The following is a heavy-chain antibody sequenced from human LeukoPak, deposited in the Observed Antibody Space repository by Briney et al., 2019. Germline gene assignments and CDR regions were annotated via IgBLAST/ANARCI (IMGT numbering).Heavy chain of an antibody. Sequence: SETLSLTCTVSGGSVSSGSYYWSWIRQPPGKGLEWIGEINHSGSTNYNPSLKSRVTISVDTSKKQFSLKLSSVTAADTAVYYCVTYYFDSSGPKKNYWGQGTLVTVSS. D-gene: IGHD3-22*01. CDR1: GGSVSSGSYY. CDR2: INHSGST. CDR3: VTYYFDSSGPKKNY. J-gene: IGHJ4*02. V-gene: IGHV4-39*07.